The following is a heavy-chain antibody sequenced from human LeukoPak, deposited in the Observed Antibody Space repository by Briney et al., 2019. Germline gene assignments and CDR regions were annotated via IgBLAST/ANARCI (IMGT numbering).Heavy chain of an antibody. CDR3: ARAGERYSSGWYNY. V-gene: IGHV4-59*08. D-gene: IGHD6-19*01. Sequence: SGTLSLTCTVSGGSISSYYWSLIRQPPGRGPEWVGYIYYSGSTNYNPSLKSRVTISVDKFKNQFSLKLSSVTAADTAVYYCARAGERYSSGWYNYWGQGTLVTVSS. J-gene: IGHJ4*02. CDR2: IYYSGST. CDR1: GGSISSYY.